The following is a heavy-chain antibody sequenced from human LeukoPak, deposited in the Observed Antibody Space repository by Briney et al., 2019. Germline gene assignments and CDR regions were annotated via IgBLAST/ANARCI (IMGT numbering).Heavy chain of an antibody. CDR3: ARDGVAVAGIFYYGMDV. J-gene: IGHJ6*02. V-gene: IGHV3-21*01. CDR1: GFTFSSYS. Sequence: PGGSLRLSCAASGFTFSSYSMNWVRQAPGKGLEWVSSISSSSSYIYYADSVKGRFTISRDNAKNSLYLQMNSLRAEDTAAYYCARDGVAVAGIFYYGMDVWGQGTTVTVSS. D-gene: IGHD6-19*01. CDR2: ISSSSSYI.